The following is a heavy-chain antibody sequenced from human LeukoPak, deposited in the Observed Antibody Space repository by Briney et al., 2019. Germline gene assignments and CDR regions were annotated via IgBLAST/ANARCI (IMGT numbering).Heavy chain of an antibody. CDR1: GGSISTHY. Sequence: SETLSLTCTVSGGSISTHYWSWIRQPPGKGLEWISYAHTNGRTKYNPSLKTRVTITLDTSKEQFSLKLSSVTAADTAVYFCARHYLRGDSSFDIWGQGTIVTVSS. D-gene: IGHD2-21*02. CDR3: ARHYLRGDSSFDI. V-gene: IGHV4-59*08. J-gene: IGHJ3*02. CDR2: AHTNGRT.